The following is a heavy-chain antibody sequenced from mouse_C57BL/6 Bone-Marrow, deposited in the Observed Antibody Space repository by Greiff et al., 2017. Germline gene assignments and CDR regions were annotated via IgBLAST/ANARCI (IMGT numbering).Heavy chain of an antibody. D-gene: IGHD1-1*01. Sequence: EVKLMESGEGLVKPGGSLKLSCAASGFTFSSYAMYWVRQTPEKRLEWVAYISSGGDYIYYADTVKGRFTISRDNARNTLYLQMSSLKSEDTAMYYCTRDGVLRQYLPAWFAYWGQGTLVTVSA. CDR1: GFTFSSYA. CDR3: TRDGVLRQYLPAWFAY. V-gene: IGHV5-9-1*02. J-gene: IGHJ3*01. CDR2: ISSGGDYI.